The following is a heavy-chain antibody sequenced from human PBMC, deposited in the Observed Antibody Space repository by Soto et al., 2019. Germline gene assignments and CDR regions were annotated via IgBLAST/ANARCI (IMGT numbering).Heavy chain of an antibody. Sequence: QVQLVESGGGVVQPGRSLRLSCAASGFTFSSYGMHWVRQAPGKGLEWVAVISYDGSNKYYADSVKGRFTISRDNSKNTLYLQMNSLRAEDTAVYYCAKSLLGGGLDYWGQGTLVTVSS. CDR2: ISYDGSNK. J-gene: IGHJ4*02. CDR1: GFTFSSYG. V-gene: IGHV3-30*18. D-gene: IGHD3-16*01. CDR3: AKSLLGGGLDY.